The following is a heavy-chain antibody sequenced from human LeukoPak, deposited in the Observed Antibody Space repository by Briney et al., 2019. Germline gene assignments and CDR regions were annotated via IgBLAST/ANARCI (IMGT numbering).Heavy chain of an antibody. CDR1: GDSISKNTYY. V-gene: IGHV4-39*07. J-gene: IGHJ6*03. Sequence: SGTLSLTCAVSGDSISKNTYYWGWIRQPPGKGLEWIGNIYYSGNNHYNPSLKSRVTISLDTSTKPFSLRLNSVTAADTAVYYCASEYTRSPPYYMDVWGKGTTVTVSS. CDR2: IYYSGNN. CDR3: ASEYTRSPPYYMDV. D-gene: IGHD1-1*01.